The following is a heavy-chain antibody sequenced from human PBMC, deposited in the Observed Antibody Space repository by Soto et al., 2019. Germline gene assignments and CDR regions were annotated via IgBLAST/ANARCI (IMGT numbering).Heavy chain of an antibody. CDR2: ISGSGTNT. V-gene: IGHV3-23*01. Sequence: EVQLLESGGGLAQPGGSLRLSCAASGFTFSNYGMTWVRQAPGKGLEWVSGISGSGTNTFYADAVKGRFAISRDISKNTLDLQMNRLRADDTAVYYFAKGGDAPTTGVVTRNFDYWGQGTLVTVSS. CDR1: GFTFSNYG. CDR3: AKGGDAPTTGVVTRNFDY. J-gene: IGHJ4*02. D-gene: IGHD3-3*01.